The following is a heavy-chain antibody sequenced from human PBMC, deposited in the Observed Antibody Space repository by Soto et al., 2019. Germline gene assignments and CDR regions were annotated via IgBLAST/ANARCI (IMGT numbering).Heavy chain of an antibody. Sequence: QVQLVQSGAEVKKPGASVKVSCKASGYSFTSYAMHWVRQAPGQRLEWVGWINAANGYTNSSQKVQDRVTITRDTSXXTAYMELSSLRPEDTGVYYCVRAVGSGWMWAYLDYWGQGTLVTVSS. D-gene: IGHD3-3*01. CDR3: VRAVGSGWMWAYLDY. J-gene: IGHJ4*02. V-gene: IGHV1-3*01. CDR2: INAANGYT. CDR1: GYSFTSYA.